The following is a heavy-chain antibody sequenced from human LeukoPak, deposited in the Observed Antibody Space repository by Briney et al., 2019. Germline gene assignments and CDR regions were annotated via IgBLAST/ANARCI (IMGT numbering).Heavy chain of an antibody. V-gene: IGHV3-33*08. J-gene: IGHJ4*02. CDR1: GFTVSSNY. Sequence: GGSLRLSCAASGFTVSSNYMNWVRQAPGKGLEWVAVIWYDGSNKYYADSVKGRFTISRDNSKNTLYLQMNSLRAEDTAVYYCAREGSMVANFDYWGQGTLVTVSS. CDR3: AREGSMVANFDY. CDR2: IWYDGSNK. D-gene: IGHD5-12*01.